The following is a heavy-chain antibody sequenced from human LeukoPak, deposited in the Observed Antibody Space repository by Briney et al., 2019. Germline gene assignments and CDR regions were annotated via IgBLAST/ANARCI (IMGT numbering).Heavy chain of an antibody. CDR3: ARDSPDSSGYYLYYYYGMDV. V-gene: IGHV3-21*01. J-gene: IGHJ6*02. CDR1: VFTFSSYS. Sequence: GGSLRLSCAASVFTFSSYSMNWVRQAPGKGLEWVSSISSSSSYIYYADSVKGRFTISRDNAKNSLYLQMNSLRAEDTAVYYCARDSPDSSGYYLYYYYGMDVWGQGTTVTVSS. CDR2: ISSSSSYI. D-gene: IGHD3-22*01.